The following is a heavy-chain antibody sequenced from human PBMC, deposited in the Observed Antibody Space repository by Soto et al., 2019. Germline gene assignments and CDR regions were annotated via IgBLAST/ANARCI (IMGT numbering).Heavy chain of an antibody. V-gene: IGHV5-51*01. CDR3: AGNHNHFWSAYSRRGCFDT. D-gene: IGHD3-3*02. CDR1: GDSFSNYW. J-gene: IGHJ5*02. Sequence: GESLKISCKGSGDSFSNYWIAWVRQMPGKGLEWMGIIYPGDSDTRYSPSFQGQVTISADTSINTVYLQWSSLKASDTAMYYCAGNHNHFWSAYSRRGCFDTWGQGTLVTVSS. CDR2: IYPGDSDT.